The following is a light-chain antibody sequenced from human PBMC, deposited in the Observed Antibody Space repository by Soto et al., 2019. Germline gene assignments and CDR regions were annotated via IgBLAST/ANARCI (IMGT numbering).Light chain of an antibody. CDR2: DAS. V-gene: IGKV3-11*01. Sequence: EIVLTQSPATLSLSPGERATLSCRASQSVSSYLAWYQQKPGQAPRLLIHDASNRATGIPARFSGNGSGTDFTLTIISLEPEDFAVYYGQQRSSFGPGPTVHIK. J-gene: IGKJ3*01. CDR1: QSVSSY. CDR3: QQRSS.